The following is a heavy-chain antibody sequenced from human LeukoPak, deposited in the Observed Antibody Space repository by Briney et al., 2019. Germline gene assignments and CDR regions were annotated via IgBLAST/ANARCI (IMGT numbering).Heavy chain of an antibody. CDR2: IRFDGSNK. Sequence: GGSLRLSCAASGFTFSSYGMHWVRQAPGKGLEWVAFIRFDGSNKYYAYSVKGRFTTSRDNSKNTLYLQMNSLRAEDTAVYYCAKGEMDTAGGPLDAFDIWGQGTMVTVSS. CDR3: AKGEMDTAGGPLDAFDI. V-gene: IGHV3-30*02. D-gene: IGHD5-18*01. J-gene: IGHJ3*02. CDR1: GFTFSSYG.